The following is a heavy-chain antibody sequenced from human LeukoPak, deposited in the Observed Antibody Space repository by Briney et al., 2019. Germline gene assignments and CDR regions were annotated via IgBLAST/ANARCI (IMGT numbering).Heavy chain of an antibody. CDR1: GYTFTNYA. D-gene: IGHD2-15*01. V-gene: IGHV7-4-1*02. J-gene: IGHJ4*02. CDR2: INTNTGNP. CDR3: AGMGAATFDY. Sequence: ASVKVSCKASGYTFTNYAINWVRQAPGQGLEFMGWINTNTGNPTYAQGFTGRFVFSLDTSVSTAYLQISSLKAVDTAVYYCAGMGAATFDYWGQGTLVTVSS.